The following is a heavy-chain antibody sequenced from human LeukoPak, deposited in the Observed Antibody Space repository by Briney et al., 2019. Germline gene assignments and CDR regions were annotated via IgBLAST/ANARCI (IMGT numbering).Heavy chain of an antibody. CDR3: ARAFSSSSFYFNY. Sequence: PSETLSLTCTVSGDSISTYYWNWIRQPPGKGLKWIGYIYHSGSTNYNPSLKSRVTISVDTSKNQFSLKLSSVTAADTAVYYCARAFSSSSFYFNYWGQGTLVTVSS. D-gene: IGHD6-6*01. CDR2: IYHSGST. V-gene: IGHV4-59*01. CDR1: GDSISTYY. J-gene: IGHJ4*02.